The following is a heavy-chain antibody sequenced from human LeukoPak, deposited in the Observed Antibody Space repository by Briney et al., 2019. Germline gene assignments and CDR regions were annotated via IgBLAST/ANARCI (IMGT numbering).Heavy chain of an antibody. D-gene: IGHD2-15*01. J-gene: IGHJ4*02. CDR2: IRYDGCNK. Sequence: GGSLTLSCAASGFTFSSYGMLWVRQAPGKGLEWVAFIRYDGCNKYYADSVKDRFTSSRDNSKNTLYLQMNSLRAEDTAVYYCAKDAPYCSGGSCYSLCDYWGQGTLVTVSS. V-gene: IGHV3-30*02. CDR3: AKDAPYCSGGSCYSLCDY. CDR1: GFTFSSYG.